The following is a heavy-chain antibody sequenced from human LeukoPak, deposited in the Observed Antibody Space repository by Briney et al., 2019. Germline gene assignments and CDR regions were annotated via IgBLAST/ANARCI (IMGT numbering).Heavy chain of an antibody. CDR1: GFTFSSYW. CDR2: IKQDGSEK. CDR3: AREGFGGWLDY. V-gene: IGHV3-7*01. D-gene: IGHD3-10*01. J-gene: IGHJ4*02. Sequence: GGSLRLSCAASGFTFSSYWMSWVRQAPGKGLGWVANIKQDGSEKYYVDSVKGRFTISRDNAKNSLYLQMNSLRAEDTAVYYCAREGFGGWLDYLGQGTLVTVSS.